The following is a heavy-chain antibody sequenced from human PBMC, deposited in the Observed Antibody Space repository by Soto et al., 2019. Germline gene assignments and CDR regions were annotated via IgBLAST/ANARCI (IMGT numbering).Heavy chain of an antibody. CDR2: INPNSGVT. V-gene: IGHV1-2*02. J-gene: IGHJ2*01. Sequence: SVKVSCKDSGFNDYYLHWVRQAPGQGLEWIGRINPNSGVTKYAQQFQGRVTLTRDPSITTAFMDLVSLQFDDTAVYYCALELTLTYPVECFNIRGR. CDR3: ALELTLTYPVECFNI. D-gene: IGHD1-26*01. CDR1: GFNDYY.